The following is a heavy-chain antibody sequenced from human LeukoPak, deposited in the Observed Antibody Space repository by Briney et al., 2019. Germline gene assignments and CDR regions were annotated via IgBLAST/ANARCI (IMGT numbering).Heavy chain of an antibody. D-gene: IGHD3-3*01. CDR3: ARGPYYDSWSGAGY. V-gene: IGHV1-18*01. J-gene: IGHJ4*02. CDR1: GYTFRDFG. Sequence: DSVKVSCKASGYTFRDFGISWVRQAPGQGLEWMGWITTYNGNTNYIQKLQGRVTMTTDTSTSTAYMELRSLRSDDTAVYYCARGPYYDSWSGAGYWGQGTLVTVSS. CDR2: ITTYNGNT.